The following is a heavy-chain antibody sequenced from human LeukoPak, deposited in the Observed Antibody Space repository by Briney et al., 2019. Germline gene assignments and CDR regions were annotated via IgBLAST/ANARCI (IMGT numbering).Heavy chain of an antibody. V-gene: IGHV4-30-4*08. CDR1: GASISSGDHY. CDR2: IYYSGAT. J-gene: IGHJ5*02. D-gene: IGHD3-10*01. CDR3: ARDRRGYYGSGSNWFDP. Sequence: SETLSLTCTVSGASISSGDHYWSWIRQPPGKGWEWIGYIYYSGATYYNPSLKSRVGISVDTSKNQFSLKLRSVTAADTAIYYCARDRRGYYGSGSNWFDPWGQGTLVTVST.